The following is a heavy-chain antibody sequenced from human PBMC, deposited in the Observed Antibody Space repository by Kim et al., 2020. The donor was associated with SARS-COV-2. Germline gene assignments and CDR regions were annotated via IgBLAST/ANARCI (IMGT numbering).Heavy chain of an antibody. Sequence: GGSLRLSCAASGFTFFSYAMTWVRQTPGKGLEWVSGISGSGGSTYYADSVKGRFTISRANSNNTLFLQMNSLRAEDTAVYYCAKDLYATSIWGQGTMVTV. J-gene: IGHJ3*02. CDR3: AKDLYATSI. D-gene: IGHD1-26*01. CDR1: GFTFFSYA. CDR2: ISGSGGST. V-gene: IGHV3-23*01.